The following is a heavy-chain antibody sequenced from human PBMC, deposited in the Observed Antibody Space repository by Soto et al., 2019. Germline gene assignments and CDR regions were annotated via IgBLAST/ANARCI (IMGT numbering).Heavy chain of an antibody. CDR3: ARGIRNYYGVDV. CDR2: IKGDGSST. CDR1: VFTFSTYC. Sequence: PGGSLRLSCAASVFTFSTYCMHWVRQAPGTGLEWVSRIKGDGSSTSYADSVKGRFTISRDNAKNTLYLQMNSLGAEDTAVYWCARGIRNYYGVDVWGQGTTVTVSS. V-gene: IGHV3-74*01. J-gene: IGHJ6*02.